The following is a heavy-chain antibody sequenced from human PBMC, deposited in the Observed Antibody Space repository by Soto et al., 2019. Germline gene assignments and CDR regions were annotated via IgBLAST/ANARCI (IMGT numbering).Heavy chain of an antibody. V-gene: IGHV1-3*01. CDR1: GYTFTSYA. CDR3: AVGITIFGVSWDYFDY. CDR2: INAGNGNT. J-gene: IGHJ4*02. D-gene: IGHD3-3*01. Sequence: QVQLVQSGAEVKKPGASVKVSCKASGYTFTSYAMHWVRQAPGQRLEWMGWINAGNGNTKYSQKFQGRVTITRDTSESTAYMELSSLRSEDTAVYYCAVGITIFGVSWDYFDYWGQGTLVTVSS.